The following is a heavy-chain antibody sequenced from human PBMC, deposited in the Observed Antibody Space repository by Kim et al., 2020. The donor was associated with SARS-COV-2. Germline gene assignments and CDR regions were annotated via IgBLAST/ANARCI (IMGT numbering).Heavy chain of an antibody. D-gene: IGHD3-10*01. J-gene: IGHJ6*02. CDR1: GFTFSSYA. Sequence: GGSLRLSCAASGFTFSSYAMSWVRQAPGKGLEWVSAISGSGGSTYYADSVKGRFTISRDNSKNTLYLQMNSLRAEDTAVYYCAKSGPHYYGSGSYYAYYYYGMDVWGQGTTVTVSS. V-gene: IGHV3-23*01. CDR3: AKSGPHYYGSGSYYAYYYYGMDV. CDR2: ISGSGGST.